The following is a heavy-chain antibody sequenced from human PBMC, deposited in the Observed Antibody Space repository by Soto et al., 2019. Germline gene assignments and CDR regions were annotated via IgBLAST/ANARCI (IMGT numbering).Heavy chain of an antibody. CDR2: IRYDGSNK. CDR3: ASLNDGFDI. CDR1: GFTFSSYG. Sequence: QVQVVESGGGVVQPGRSLRLSCAASGFTFSSYGMHWVRQAPGKGLEWAAVIRYDGSNKYYADSVKGRFTISRDNSKNTLFLQMDSLRADDTAVYYCASLNDGFDIWGQGTMVTVSS. J-gene: IGHJ3*02. V-gene: IGHV3-33*01.